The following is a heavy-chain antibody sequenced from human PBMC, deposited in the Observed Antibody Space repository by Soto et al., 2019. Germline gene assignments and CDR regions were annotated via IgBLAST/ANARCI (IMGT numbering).Heavy chain of an antibody. V-gene: IGHV4-39*07. CDR2: ISYSGSA. CDR3: ASPRFDY. J-gene: IGHJ4*02. CDR1: GGSISSGDYS. Sequence: SETLSLTCAVSGGSISSGDYSWGWIRQPPGKGLEWIGSISYSGSAYYNPSLKSRVTISVDTSKNQFSLKLSSVTAADTAVYYCASPRFDYWGQGTLVTVSS.